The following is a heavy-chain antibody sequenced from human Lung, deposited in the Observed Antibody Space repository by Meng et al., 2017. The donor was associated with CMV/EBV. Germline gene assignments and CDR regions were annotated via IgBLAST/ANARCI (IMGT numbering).Heavy chain of an antibody. CDR2: IYYSGST. J-gene: IGHJ1*01. CDR3: ARGRLPGASGYFQH. D-gene: IGHD2-2*01. Sequence: SETLSLTCTVPGGPVSSGRYYWNWIRQPPGKGLEWIGYIYYSGSTNYNPSLKSRVTISVDTSENQFSLKMTSLTPTDTAVYYCARGRLPGASGYFQHWGQGTLVTVSS. CDR1: GGPVSSGRYY. V-gene: IGHV4-61*01.